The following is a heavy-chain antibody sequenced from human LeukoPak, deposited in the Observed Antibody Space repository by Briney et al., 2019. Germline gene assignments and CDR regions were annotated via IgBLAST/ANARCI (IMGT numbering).Heavy chain of an antibody. D-gene: IGHD2-21*01. V-gene: IGHV4-59*12. J-gene: IGHJ6*03. CDR2: IYYSGST. Sequence: PSETLSLTCTVSGGSISSYYWSWIRQPPGKGLEWIGYIYYSGSTYYNPSLKSRVTISVDTSKNQFSLKLSSVTAADTAVYYCARGIGYYYYMDVWGKGTTVTVSS. CDR3: ARGIGYYYYMDV. CDR1: GGSISSYY.